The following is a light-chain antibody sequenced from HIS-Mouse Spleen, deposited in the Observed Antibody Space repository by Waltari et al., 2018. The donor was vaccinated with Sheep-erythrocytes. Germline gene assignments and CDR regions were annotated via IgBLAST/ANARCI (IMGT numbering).Light chain of an antibody. V-gene: IGLV2-11*01. CDR2: DVS. CDR1: SSDVGGYKY. CDR3: CSYAGSYTFWV. Sequence: QSALTQPRPVSGSPGQSVPISCTGTSSDVGGYKYVSWYQQHPGKAPKLMIYDVSKRPSGVPDRFSGSKSGNTASLTISGLQAEDEADYYCCSYAGSYTFWVFGGGTKLTVL. J-gene: IGLJ3*02.